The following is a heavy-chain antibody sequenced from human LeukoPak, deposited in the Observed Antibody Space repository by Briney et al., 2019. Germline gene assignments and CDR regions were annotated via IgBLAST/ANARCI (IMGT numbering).Heavy chain of an antibody. D-gene: IGHD3-10*01. Sequence: SETLSLTCTVSGGSISSYYWSWIRQPPGKGLEWIGYIYYSGSTNYNPSLKSRVTISVDTSKNQFSLKLSSVTAADTAVYYCARREGYGSGIKGAFDIWGQGTMVTVSS. CDR1: GGSISSYY. CDR3: ARREGYGSGIKGAFDI. V-gene: IGHV4-59*08. J-gene: IGHJ3*02. CDR2: IYYSGST.